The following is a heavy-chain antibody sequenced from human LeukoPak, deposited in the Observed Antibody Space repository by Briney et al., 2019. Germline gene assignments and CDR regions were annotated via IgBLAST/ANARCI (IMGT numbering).Heavy chain of an antibody. V-gene: IGHV4-39*01. CDR3: ARRDNSDSSGYFDH. D-gene: IGHD3-22*01. J-gene: IGHJ4*02. CDR1: GDSIGSGPHY. CDR2: IYYTRNT. Sequence: PSETLSLTCSVSGDSIGSGPHYWSWIRQSPGKGLEWIGTIYYTRNTYYNSSLKSRVTISIDTSKNQFSLKLSSVTAADTAIYYCARRDNSDSSGYFDHWGQGTLVTVSS.